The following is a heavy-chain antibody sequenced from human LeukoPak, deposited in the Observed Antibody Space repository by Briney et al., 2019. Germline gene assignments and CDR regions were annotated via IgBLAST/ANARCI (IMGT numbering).Heavy chain of an antibody. CDR3: ARSAGITGTRAWFDP. D-gene: IGHD1-20*01. J-gene: IGHJ5*02. V-gene: IGHV4-59*08. CDR2: IYYSGST. Sequence: KPSETLSLTCTVSGGSISSYYWSWIRQPPGKGLEWIGYIYYSGSTNYNPSLKSRVTISVDTSKNQFSLKLSSVTAADTAVYYCARSAGITGTRAWFDPRGQGTLVTVSS. CDR1: GGSISSYY.